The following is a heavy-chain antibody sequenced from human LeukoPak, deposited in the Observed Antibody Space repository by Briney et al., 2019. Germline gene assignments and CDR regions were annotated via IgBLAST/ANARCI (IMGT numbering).Heavy chain of an antibody. J-gene: IGHJ3*02. CDR2: INPNSGGT. CDR3: ARAADYDFWSGYYGTDAFDI. Sequence: ASVKVSCKASGYTFTCYYMHWVRQAPGQGREWMGWINPNSGGTNYAQKFQGRVTMTRDTSISTAYMELSRLRSDDTAVYYCARAADYDFWSGYYGTDAFDIWGQGTMVTVSS. D-gene: IGHD3-3*01. CDR1: GYTFTCYY. V-gene: IGHV1-2*02.